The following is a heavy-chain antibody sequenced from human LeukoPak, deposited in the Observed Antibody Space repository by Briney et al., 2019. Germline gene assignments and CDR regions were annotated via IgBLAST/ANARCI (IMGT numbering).Heavy chain of an antibody. Sequence: NPSETLSLTCAVSGGSISSGGYSWSWIRQPPGKGLEWIGYIYHSGSTYYNPSLKSRVTISVDRSKNQFSLKLSSVTAADTAVYYCAREGWSQYYFDYWGQGTLVTVSS. D-gene: IGHD2-15*01. CDR2: IYHSGST. J-gene: IGHJ4*02. CDR3: AREGWSQYYFDY. V-gene: IGHV4-30-2*01. CDR1: GGSISSGGYS.